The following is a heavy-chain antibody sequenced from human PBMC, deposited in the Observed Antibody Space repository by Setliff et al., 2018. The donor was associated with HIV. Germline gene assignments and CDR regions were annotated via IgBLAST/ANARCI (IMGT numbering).Heavy chain of an antibody. D-gene: IGHD3-9*01. J-gene: IGHJ3*01. CDR1: GGSFSDNY. V-gene: IGHV3-7*01. Sequence: ETLSLTCAVYGGSFSDNYWSWVRQAPGKGLEWVANMKYDGTEIYYVDAVKGRFTISRDNAKKSAFLHMNSLRGKDTAVYYCVREGEYFDTIGHYLVRRFFDLWGQGTMVTVSS. CDR2: MKYDGTEI. CDR3: VREGEYFDTIGHYLVRRFFDL.